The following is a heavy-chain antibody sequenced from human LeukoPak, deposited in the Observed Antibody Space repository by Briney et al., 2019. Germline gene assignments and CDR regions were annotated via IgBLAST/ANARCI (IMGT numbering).Heavy chain of an antibody. J-gene: IGHJ5*02. CDR1: GDSISSNTAA. V-gene: IGHV6-1*01. Sequence: SQTLSLTWDISGDSISSNTAAWNWIRQSPSRGLEWLGRTYYRSKWYFEYAPSVEGRITVSPDTANNQFSLRLSSVTPEDTAMYYCARVNVKNWFDPWGQGTLVTVSS. CDR3: ARVNVKNWFDP. D-gene: IGHD2-8*01. CDR2: TYYRSKWYF.